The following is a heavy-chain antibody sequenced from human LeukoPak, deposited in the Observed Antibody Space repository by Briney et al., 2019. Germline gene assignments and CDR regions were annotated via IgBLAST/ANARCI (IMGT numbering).Heavy chain of an antibody. Sequence: QPGGSLRLSCAASGFTFSTYAMSWVRQAPGMGLEWVSAISGSGGSTYHADSVKGRFTISRDNSKNTLYLQMNSLRAEDTAVYYCAKDLQWGDYYYGMDVWGQGTTVTVSS. CDR1: GFTFSTYA. CDR3: AKDLQWGDYYYGMDV. V-gene: IGHV3-23*01. CDR2: ISGSGGST. D-gene: IGHD1-26*01. J-gene: IGHJ6*02.